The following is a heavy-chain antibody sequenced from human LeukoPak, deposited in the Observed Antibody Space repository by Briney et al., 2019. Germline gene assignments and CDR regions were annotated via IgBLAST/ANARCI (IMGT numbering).Heavy chain of an antibody. D-gene: IGHD6-19*01. CDR2: IYYSGST. CDR1: GGSISSYY. J-gene: IGHJ4*02. V-gene: IGHV4-59*01. Sequence: SETLSLTCTVSGGSISSYYWSWIRQPPGKGLEWIGYIYYSGSTNYNPSLKSRVTISIDTSKNQFSLKLSSVTAADTAVYYCARDPSVAGGVYLDFWGQGTLVTVSS. CDR3: ARDPSVAGGVYLDF.